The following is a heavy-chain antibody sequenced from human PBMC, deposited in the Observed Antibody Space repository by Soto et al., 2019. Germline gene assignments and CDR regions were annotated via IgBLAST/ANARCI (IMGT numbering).Heavy chain of an antibody. V-gene: IGHV5-10-1*01. J-gene: IGHJ3*01. CDR1: GYSFTTYW. D-gene: IGHD3-22*01. CDR2: IDPSDSYT. Sequence: GESLKISCKGSGYSFTTYWISWVRQMPGKGLEWMGRIDPSDSYTNYSPSFQGHVTISADKSISTAYLQWSSLQASDTAMYYCATHDYWDSAGYSYPAAFDVWGQGTMVTVSS. CDR3: ATHDYWDSAGYSYPAAFDV.